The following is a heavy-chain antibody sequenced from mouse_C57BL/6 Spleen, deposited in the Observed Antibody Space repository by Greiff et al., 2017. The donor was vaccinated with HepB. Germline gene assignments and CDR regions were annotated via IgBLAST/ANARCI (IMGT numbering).Heavy chain of an antibody. V-gene: IGHV5-17*01. D-gene: IGHD1-1*01. CDR3: ARDITTVVAHWYFDV. CDR2: ISSGSSTI. J-gene: IGHJ1*03. CDR1: GFTFSDYG. Sequence: EVKLVESGGGLVKPGGSLKLSCAASGFTFSDYGMHWVRQAPEKGLEWVAYISSGSSTIYYADTVKGRFTISRDNAKNTLFLQMTSLRSEDTAMYYGARDITTVVAHWYFDVWGTGTTVTVSS.